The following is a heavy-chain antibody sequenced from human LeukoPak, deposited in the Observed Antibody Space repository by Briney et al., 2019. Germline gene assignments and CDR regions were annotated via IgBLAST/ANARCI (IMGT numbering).Heavy chain of an antibody. Sequence: PGGSLRLSCAASGFTVSNNYMSWVRQAPGKGLEWVGRIKSKTDGGTTDYAAPVKGRFTISRDDSKNTLYLQMNSLKTEDTAVYYCTTGSDGSTRDYWGQGTLVTVSS. CDR1: GFTVSNNY. CDR3: TTGSDGSTRDY. J-gene: IGHJ4*02. V-gene: IGHV3-15*01. CDR2: IKSKTDGGTT. D-gene: IGHD3-10*01.